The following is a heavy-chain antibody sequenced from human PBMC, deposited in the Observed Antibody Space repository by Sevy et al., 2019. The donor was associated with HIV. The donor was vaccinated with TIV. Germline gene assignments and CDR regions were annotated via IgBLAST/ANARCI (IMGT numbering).Heavy chain of an antibody. Sequence: LSLTCAASGFTFSSYWMSWVRQAPGKGLEWVANIKQDGSERYYEDSVKGRFTISRDNTKNSLYLQMNSLRVEDTAVYYCARDSQNIVVVPAATINYYYSYYMDVWGKGTTVTVSS. J-gene: IGHJ6*03. CDR3: ARDSQNIVVVPAATINYYYSYYMDV. CDR2: IKQDGSER. V-gene: IGHV3-7*01. D-gene: IGHD2-2*01. CDR1: GFTFSSYW.